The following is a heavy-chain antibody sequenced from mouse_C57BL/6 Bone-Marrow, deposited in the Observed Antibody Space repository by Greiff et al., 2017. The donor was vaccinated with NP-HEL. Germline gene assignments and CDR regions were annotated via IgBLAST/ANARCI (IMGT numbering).Heavy chain of an antibody. V-gene: IGHV1-7*01. D-gene: IGHD1-1*01. CDR1: GYTFTSYW. CDR2: INPSSGYT. J-gene: IGHJ2*01. CDR3: AGDSITTVVGYFDY. Sequence: VQLQQSGAELAKPGASVKLSCKASGYTFTSYWMHWVKQRPGQGLEWIGYINPSSGYTKYNQKFKDKATLTADKTSSTAYMQLSSLTYDDSAVYYCAGDSITTVVGYFDYWGQGTTLTVSS.